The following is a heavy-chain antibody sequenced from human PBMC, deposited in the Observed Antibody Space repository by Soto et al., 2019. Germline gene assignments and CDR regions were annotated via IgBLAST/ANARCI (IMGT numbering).Heavy chain of an antibody. Sequence: ASVKVSCKASGYTFTSYAMHWVRQAPGQRLEWMGWINAGNGNTKYSQKFQGRVTITRDTSASTAYMELSSLRSEDTAVYYCARDGGYCSGGSCYSGYYYYMDVWGKGTTVTVSS. CDR1: GYTFTSYA. CDR2: INAGNGNT. D-gene: IGHD2-15*01. J-gene: IGHJ6*03. V-gene: IGHV1-3*01. CDR3: ARDGGYCSGGSCYSGYYYYMDV.